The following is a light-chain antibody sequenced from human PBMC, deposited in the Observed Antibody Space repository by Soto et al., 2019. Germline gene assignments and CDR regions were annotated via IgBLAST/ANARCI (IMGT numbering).Light chain of an antibody. V-gene: IGKV3-20*01. Sequence: EMVLTQSPGTLSLSPGEIATLSCRATQSVIHNYLAWHQQKPGQTPRLLVYGASSRDTGIPGRFSGSGSGTGFTLTISRLEPEDFAVYYCQQHGGSPITFGQGTRLEIK. J-gene: IGKJ5*01. CDR3: QQHGGSPIT. CDR2: GAS. CDR1: QSVIHNY.